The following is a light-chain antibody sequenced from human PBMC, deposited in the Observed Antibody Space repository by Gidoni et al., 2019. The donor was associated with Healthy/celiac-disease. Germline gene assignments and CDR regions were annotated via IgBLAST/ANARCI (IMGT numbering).Light chain of an antibody. Sequence: EIVLTPSPGTLSLSPGDRATLSCRASQSVSSSYLAWYQQKPGQAPRLLIYGASSRATGIPDRFSGSGSGTDFTLTISRLEPEDFAVYYCQQYGSSPRFGQGTKVEIK. CDR1: QSVSSSY. V-gene: IGKV3-20*01. CDR3: QQYGSSPR. CDR2: GAS. J-gene: IGKJ1*01.